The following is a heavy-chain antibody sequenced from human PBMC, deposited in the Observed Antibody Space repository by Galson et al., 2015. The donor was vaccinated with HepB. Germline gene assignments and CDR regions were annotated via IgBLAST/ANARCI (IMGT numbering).Heavy chain of an antibody. CDR1: GYSISSVYY. J-gene: IGHJ4*02. D-gene: IGHD1-1*01. CDR2: IFHTGGT. Sequence: ETLSLTCAVSGYSISSVYYWGWIRQPPGKGLEWIGTIFHTGGTYYNSSLKSRVTISMNMSKNQFSLKLSSVTAADTAVYYCAKSRNDYNSASGYDYWGQGTLVTVSS. CDR3: AKSRNDYNSASGYDY. V-gene: IGHV4-38-2*01.